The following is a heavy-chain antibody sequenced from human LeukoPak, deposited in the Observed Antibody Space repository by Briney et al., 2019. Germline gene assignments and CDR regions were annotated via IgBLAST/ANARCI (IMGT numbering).Heavy chain of an antibody. CDR2: TYYRPKFNT. CDR3: ARGSHSSFDY. Sequence: HTLSLTCSISGDSFSYNNVAWNWISQAPSRGLEWLGRTYYRPKFNTDYAVSVKSRIAINSDTSKNQFSLQLNSVTPEDSGVYYCARGSHSSFDYWGQGTLVTVSS. D-gene: IGHD3-10*01. CDR1: GDSFSYNNVA. V-gene: IGHV6-1*01. J-gene: IGHJ4*02.